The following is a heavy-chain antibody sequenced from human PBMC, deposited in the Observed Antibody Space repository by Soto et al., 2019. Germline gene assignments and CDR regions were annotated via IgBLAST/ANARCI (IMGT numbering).Heavy chain of an antibody. Sequence: QVQLQQWGAGLLKPSETLSLTCAVYGGSFRGYYWNWIRLPPGKGLEWIGEINHSGSTKYSPSLKSRVTISVDTSKNQFSLKLSSVTAADTAVYYCARLPYSGSFVDYWSQGILVTVSS. J-gene: IGHJ4*02. CDR1: GGSFRGYY. CDR3: ARLPYSGSFVDY. CDR2: INHSGST. V-gene: IGHV4-34*01. D-gene: IGHD1-26*01.